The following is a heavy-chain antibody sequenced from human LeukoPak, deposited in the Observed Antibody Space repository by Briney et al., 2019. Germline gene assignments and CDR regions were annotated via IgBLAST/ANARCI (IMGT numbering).Heavy chain of an antibody. J-gene: IGHJ4*02. Sequence: GRSLRLSCAASGFTFDDYAMHWVRQAPGKGLEWVSGISWNSGSIGYADSVKGRFTISRDNAKNSLYLQMNSLRAEDTALYYCANDKAPLAATFDYWGQGTLVTVSS. CDR2: ISWNSGSI. CDR3: ANDKAPLAATFDY. CDR1: GFTFDDYA. V-gene: IGHV3-9*01. D-gene: IGHD2-15*01.